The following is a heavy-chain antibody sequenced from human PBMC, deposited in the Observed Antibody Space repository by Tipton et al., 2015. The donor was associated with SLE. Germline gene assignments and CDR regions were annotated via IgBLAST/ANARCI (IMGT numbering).Heavy chain of an antibody. Sequence: SLRLSCAASGFTFSDYAMSWVRQAPRKGLEWVSVITGSSVSDSGGGTYYAESVKGRFTISRDNSKNTLYLQMNSLRAEDTAVYYCARDGGRLSGGNYYYYYYMDVWGKGTTVTVSS. D-gene: IGHD3-16*01. CDR2: ITGSSVSDSGGGT. CDR1: GFTFSDYA. V-gene: IGHV3-23*01. J-gene: IGHJ6*03. CDR3: ARDGGRLSGGNYYYYYYMDV.